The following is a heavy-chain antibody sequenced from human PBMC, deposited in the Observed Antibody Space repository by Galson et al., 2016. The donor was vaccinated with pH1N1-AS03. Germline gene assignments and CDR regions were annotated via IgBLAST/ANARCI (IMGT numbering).Heavy chain of an antibody. CDR1: GHTFTTYA. CDR2: INADNGNT. Sequence: SVKVSCKASGHTFTTYAMHWVRQAPGQRLEWMGWINADNGNTKYSQKFQGRVTITRDTSASTAYMELSRLRSEDTAVYYCARDYYDNSGYYVYFDYWGQGTLVTVSS. CDR3: ARDYYDNSGYYVYFDY. V-gene: IGHV1-3*01. D-gene: IGHD3-22*01. J-gene: IGHJ4*02.